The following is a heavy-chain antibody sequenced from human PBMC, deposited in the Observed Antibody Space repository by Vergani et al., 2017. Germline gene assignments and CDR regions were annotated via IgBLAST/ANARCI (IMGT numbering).Heavy chain of an antibody. D-gene: IGHD6-19*01. Sequence: EVQLVESGGGLVQPGGSLRLSCSASGFTFSSYAMHWVRQAPGKGLEYVSAISSNGGSTYYADSVKGRFTIARDNSKKTLYLQMSSLRAEDTAVYYCVKGLPTRGSGWGGYFDYWGQGTLVTVSS. J-gene: IGHJ4*02. V-gene: IGHV3-64D*06. CDR3: VKGLPTRGSGWGGYFDY. CDR1: GFTFSSYA. CDR2: ISSNGGST.